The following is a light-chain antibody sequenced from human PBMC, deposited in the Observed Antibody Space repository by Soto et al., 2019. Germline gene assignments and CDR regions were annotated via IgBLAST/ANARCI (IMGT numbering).Light chain of an antibody. V-gene: IGLV1-44*01. J-gene: IGLJ1*01. CDR3: AAWDDSPLYV. Sequence: QSVLTQPPSASGTPGQRVTISCSGSSSNIGSNTVNWYQQLPGTAPKLLIYSNNQRPSGVPDRFSGSKSGTSASLAISGLQSEDKTDYYCAAWDDSPLYVFGTGTKVTVL. CDR2: SNN. CDR1: SSNIGSNT.